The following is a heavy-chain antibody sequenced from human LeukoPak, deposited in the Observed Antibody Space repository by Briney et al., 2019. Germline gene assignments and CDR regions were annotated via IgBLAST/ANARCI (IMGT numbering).Heavy chain of an antibody. D-gene: IGHD3-16*02. CDR2: IYPGDSDT. CDR1: GYSFTTYW. CDR3: ARRGGSIWGSYRYIDY. Sequence: GESLKISCKGSGYSFTTYWIGWVRQMPGKGLEWMGLIYPGDSDTRYSPSFQGQVTISADKSISTAYLQWSSLKASDTAMYYCARRGGSIWGSYRYIDYWGQGTLVTVSS. V-gene: IGHV5-51*01. J-gene: IGHJ4*02.